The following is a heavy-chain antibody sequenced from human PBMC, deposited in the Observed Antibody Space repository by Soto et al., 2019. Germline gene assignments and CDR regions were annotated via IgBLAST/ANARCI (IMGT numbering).Heavy chain of an antibody. CDR1: GDTFSFYT. CDR2: INPIVSMS. V-gene: IGHV1-69*02. CDR3: AASYGSGYRAFDY. Sequence: QVQLVQSGTEVKKPGSSVKVSCKASGDTFSFYTINWVRQAPGLGLEWVGRINPIVSMSNYAQKFQGRVSINADKSTSTPYTELGSLRSDDTAMYFCAASYGSGYRAFDYWGQGALVIVSS. D-gene: IGHD3-10*01. J-gene: IGHJ4*02.